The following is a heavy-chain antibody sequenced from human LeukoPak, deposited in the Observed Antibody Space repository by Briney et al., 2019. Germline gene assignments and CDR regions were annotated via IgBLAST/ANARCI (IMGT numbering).Heavy chain of an antibody. J-gene: IGHJ6*04. V-gene: IGHV1-3*01. CDR3: ATNHITMVRGVPSPYYYGMTS. Sequence: ASVKVSCKASGYTFTSYAMHWVRQAPGQRLEWMGWINAGNGNTKYSRKFQGRVTITRDTSASTAYMELSSLRSEDTAVYYCATNHITMVRGVPSPYYYGMTSGAKGPRSPSPQ. CDR1: GYTFTSYA. CDR2: INAGNGNT. D-gene: IGHD3-10*01.